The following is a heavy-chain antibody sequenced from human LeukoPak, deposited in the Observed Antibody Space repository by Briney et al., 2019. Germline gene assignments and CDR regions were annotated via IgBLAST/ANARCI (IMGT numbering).Heavy chain of an antibody. V-gene: IGHV1-18*01. CDR1: GYTFTNYG. D-gene: IGHD5/OR15-5a*01. CDR2: ISAYSGYT. J-gene: IGHJ4*02. CDR3: ARDAVSTTTAGGIDY. Sequence: ASVKVSCKASGYTFTNYGISWVRQAPGQGLEWMGWISAYSGYTHYAQKIQGRVTMTTEASTSTAYMELRSLTSYDTAVYYRARDAVSTTTAGGIDYWGQGTLVTVSS.